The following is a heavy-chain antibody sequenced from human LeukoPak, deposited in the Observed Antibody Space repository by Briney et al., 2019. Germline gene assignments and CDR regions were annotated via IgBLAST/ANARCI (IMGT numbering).Heavy chain of an antibody. CDR3: ASAPDGLPGIAAAGTGWFDP. CDR2: IYYSGST. V-gene: IGHV4-39*07. J-gene: IGHJ5*02. CDR1: GGSISSSSYY. Sequence: PSETLSLTCTVSGGSISSSSYYWGWIRQPPGKGLEWIGSIYYSGSTYYNPSLKSRVTISVDTSKNQFSLKLSSVTAAGTAVYYCASAPDGLPGIAAAGTGWFDPWGQGTLVTVSS. D-gene: IGHD6-13*01.